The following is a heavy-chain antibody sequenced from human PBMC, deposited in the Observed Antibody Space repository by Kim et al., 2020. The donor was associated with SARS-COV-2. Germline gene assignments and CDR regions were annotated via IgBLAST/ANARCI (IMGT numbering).Heavy chain of an antibody. CDR2: IDIDGTDT. Sequence: GGSLRLFCAASGFTFTNYWMSWVRQTPGKGLVWVSQIDIDGTDTNYADSVKGRFTISRDNAKNTLYLQMNSLRADDTAVYYCASFPYYTDLTGYLYCFDFWGRGTLVTVSS. J-gene: IGHJ4*02. CDR3: ASFPYYTDLTGYLYCFDF. D-gene: IGHD3-9*01. CDR1: GFTFTNYW. V-gene: IGHV3-74*01.